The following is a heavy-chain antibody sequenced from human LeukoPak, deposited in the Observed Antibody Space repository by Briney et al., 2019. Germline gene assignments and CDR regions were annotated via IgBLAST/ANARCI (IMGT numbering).Heavy chain of an antibody. Sequence: PGGSLRLSCAASGFTFSNAWMSWVRQAPGKGLEWVSGINWNGGSTGYADSVKGRFTISRDNAKNSLYLQMNSLRAEDTALYYCARVGLPPFTIFGVVDYYMDVWGKGTTVTVSS. CDR1: GFTFSNAW. J-gene: IGHJ6*03. D-gene: IGHD3-3*01. CDR3: ARVGLPPFTIFGVVDYYMDV. V-gene: IGHV3-20*04. CDR2: INWNGGST.